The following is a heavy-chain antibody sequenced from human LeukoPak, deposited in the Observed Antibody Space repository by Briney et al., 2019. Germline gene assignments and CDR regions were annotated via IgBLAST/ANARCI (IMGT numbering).Heavy chain of an antibody. CDR3: AELGITTIGGV. D-gene: IGHD3-10*02. Sequence: GGSLRLSCAASGFTFSSYAMNWVRQAPGKGLEWVSVISGTGGRTYYADSVKGRFTISRDNAKNSLYLQMNSLRAEDTAVYYCAELGITTIGGVWGKGTTVTISS. CDR1: GFTFSSYA. V-gene: IGHV3-23*01. CDR2: ISGTGGRT. J-gene: IGHJ6*04.